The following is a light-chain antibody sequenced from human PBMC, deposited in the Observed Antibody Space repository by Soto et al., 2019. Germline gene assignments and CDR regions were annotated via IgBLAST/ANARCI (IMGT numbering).Light chain of an antibody. V-gene: IGLV2-14*01. CDR3: SSYAGSQTWV. CDR2: EVS. Sequence: QSVLTQPASVSGSPGQSIAISCSGTSSDVGDYKSVSWYQHHPGKVPKLVILEVSNRPSGVSDRFSGSKSGNTASLTITGLQAEDESDYYCSSYAGSQTWVFGGGTKVTVL. CDR1: SSDVGDYKS. J-gene: IGLJ3*02.